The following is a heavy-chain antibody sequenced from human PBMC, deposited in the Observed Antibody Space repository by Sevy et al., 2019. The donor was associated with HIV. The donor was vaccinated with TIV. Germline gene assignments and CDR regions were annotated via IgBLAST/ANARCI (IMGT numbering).Heavy chain of an antibody. CDR1: GFTFSDHY. CDR3: ATHAGIAAAGRVFDY. Sequence: GGSLRLSCVASGFTFSDHYMEWVSQAPGKGLEWVGRTRNKADGYTTEYAASVKGRFTISRDESKNSLYVQMNSLKAEDTAVYYCATHAGIAAAGRVFDYWGQGTLVTVSS. D-gene: IGHD6-13*01. CDR2: TRNKADGYTT. J-gene: IGHJ4*02. V-gene: IGHV3-72*01.